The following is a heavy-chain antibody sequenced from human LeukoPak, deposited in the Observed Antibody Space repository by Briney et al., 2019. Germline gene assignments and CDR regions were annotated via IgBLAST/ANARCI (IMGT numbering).Heavy chain of an antibody. V-gene: IGHV4-59*12. CDR1: GGSISSYY. D-gene: IGHD6-19*01. J-gene: IGHJ6*03. Sequence: PSETLSLTCTVSGGSISSYYWSRIRQPPGKGLEWIGYIHYSGSTNYNPSLKSRVTMSVDTSKNQFSLKLSSVTAADTAVYYCAREAIAVAGKLRKLDYYYYYMDVWGKGTTVTISS. CDR3: AREAIAVAGKLRKLDYYYYYMDV. CDR2: IHYSGST.